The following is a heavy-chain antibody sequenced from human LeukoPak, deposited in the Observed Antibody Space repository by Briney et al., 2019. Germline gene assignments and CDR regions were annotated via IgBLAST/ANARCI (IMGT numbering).Heavy chain of an antibody. J-gene: IGHJ4*02. CDR3: AKDSAYSGGPFAGGFDH. V-gene: IGHV3-23*01. Sequence: GGSLRLSCAASGFTFNSYAMSWVRQAPGKGLEWVSIISGGGGSTSYADSVKGRFTISRDNSKNTLYLQMNSLRAEDTAVYYCAKDSAYSGGPFAGGFDHWGQGTLVTVSA. CDR1: GFTFNSYA. D-gene: IGHD5-18*01. CDR2: ISGGGGST.